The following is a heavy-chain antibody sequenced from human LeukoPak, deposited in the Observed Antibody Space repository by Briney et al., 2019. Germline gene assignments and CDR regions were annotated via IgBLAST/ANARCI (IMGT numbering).Heavy chain of an antibody. CDR2: IYTSGST. V-gene: IGHV4-61*02. J-gene: IGHJ6*03. CDR1: GGSISSGSYY. Sequence: SQTLSLTCTVSGGSISSGSYYWSWIRQPAGKGLEWIGRIYTSGSTNYNPSLKSRVTISVDTSKNQFSLKLTSVTAADTAVYHCARALRGYYMDVWGKGTTVTVSS. CDR3: ARALRGYYMDV. D-gene: IGHD3-10*01.